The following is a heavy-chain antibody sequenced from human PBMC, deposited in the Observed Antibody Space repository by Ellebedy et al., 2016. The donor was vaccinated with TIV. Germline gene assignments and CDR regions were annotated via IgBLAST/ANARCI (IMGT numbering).Heavy chain of an antibody. Sequence: MPSETLSLTCTVSGGSISSSSYYWGWIRQPPGKGLEWIGSIYYSGSTYYNPSLKSRVTISVDTSKNQFSLKLSSVTAADTAVYYCARLGGATSYWGQGTLVTVSS. CDR2: IYYSGST. CDR1: GGSISSSSYY. V-gene: IGHV4-39*01. CDR3: ARLGGATSY. D-gene: IGHD1-26*01. J-gene: IGHJ4*02.